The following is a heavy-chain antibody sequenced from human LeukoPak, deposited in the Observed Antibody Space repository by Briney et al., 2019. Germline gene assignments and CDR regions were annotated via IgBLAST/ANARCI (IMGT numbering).Heavy chain of an antibody. Sequence: SETLSLTCTVSGGFISSYYWSWIRQPAGKGLEWIGRIYTSGSTDYNPSLKSRVTMSVDTSTNQFSLKLSSVTAADTAVYYCARIGSGYDYDYWGQGTLVTVSS. CDR3: ARIGSGYDYDY. D-gene: IGHD5-12*01. J-gene: IGHJ4*02. V-gene: IGHV4-4*07. CDR1: GGFISSYY. CDR2: IYTSGST.